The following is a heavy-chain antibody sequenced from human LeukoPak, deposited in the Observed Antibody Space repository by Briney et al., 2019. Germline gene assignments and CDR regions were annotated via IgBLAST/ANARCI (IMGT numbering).Heavy chain of an antibody. J-gene: IGHJ4*02. V-gene: IGHV4-61*02. CDR3: AREYYYDSSGYYDY. CDR2: IYTSGST. D-gene: IGHD3-22*01. Sequence: SQTLSLTXTVSGGSICSGSYYWSWIRQPAGKGLEWIGRIYTSGSTNYNPSLKSRVTISVDTSKNQFSLKLSSVTAADTAVYYCAREYYYDSSGYYDYWGQGTLVTVSS. CDR1: GGSICSGSYY.